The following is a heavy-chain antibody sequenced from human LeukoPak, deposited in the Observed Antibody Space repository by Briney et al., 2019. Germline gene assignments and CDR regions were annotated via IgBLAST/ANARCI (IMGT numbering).Heavy chain of an antibody. CDR2: ISYDKRND. Sequence: GSSLRLSCAASGLTFTYNSYTMHWVRQAPGKGLEGVALISYDKRNDCFADSVKDRFTISRDNSKNTLYLQMNSLTAEDTAVYYCTTEGPSYDQGRGDVFDIWGQGTMVTVSS. J-gene: IGHJ3*02. D-gene: IGHD2-8*01. V-gene: IGHV3-30*04. CDR1: GLTFTYNSYT. CDR3: TTEGPSYDQGRGDVFDI.